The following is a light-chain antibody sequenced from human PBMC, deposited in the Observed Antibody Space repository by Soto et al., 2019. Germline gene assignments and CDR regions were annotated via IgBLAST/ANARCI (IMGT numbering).Light chain of an antibody. CDR2: EVS. CDR1: SSDVGGYNY. Sequence: QSALTQPASVSGSPGQSITISCTGTSSDVGGYNYVSWYQQHPGKAPKLMIYEVSNRPSGVSNRFSGSKSGNTASLTISGIQSEDEADYYCSSYTSSSTYVFATGTKVTFL. J-gene: IGLJ1*01. CDR3: SSYTSSSTYV. V-gene: IGLV2-14*01.